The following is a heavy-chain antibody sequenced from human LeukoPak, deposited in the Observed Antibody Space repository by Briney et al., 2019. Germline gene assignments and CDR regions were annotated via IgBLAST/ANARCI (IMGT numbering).Heavy chain of an antibody. J-gene: IGHJ4*02. V-gene: IGHV4-39*01. D-gene: IGHD6-19*01. CDR1: GDSISSSSNY. Sequence: SETLSLTCDVSGDSISSSSNYSGWVRHLPGKGLEWIGSVYRSGSTYYNPSLKSRVTISVDTSKNQFTLNLTSVTAADTAVYHCERRGTSGWAYYFDFWGPGSLLTVSS. CDR3: ERRGTSGWAYYFDF. CDR2: VYRSGST.